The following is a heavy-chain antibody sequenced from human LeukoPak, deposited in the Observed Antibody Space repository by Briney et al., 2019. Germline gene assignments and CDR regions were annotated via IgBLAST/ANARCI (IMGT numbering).Heavy chain of an antibody. J-gene: IGHJ4*02. CDR2: INPSGGST. CDR3: AMASTVVTPTDY. Sequence: ASVKVSCKASGYTFTSYYMHWVRQAPGQGLEWMGIINPSGGSTSYAQKFQGRVTMTRDMSTSTVYMELSSLRSEDTAVYYCAMASTVVTPTDYWGQGTLVTVSS. CDR1: GYTFTSYY. D-gene: IGHD4-23*01. V-gene: IGHV1-46*01.